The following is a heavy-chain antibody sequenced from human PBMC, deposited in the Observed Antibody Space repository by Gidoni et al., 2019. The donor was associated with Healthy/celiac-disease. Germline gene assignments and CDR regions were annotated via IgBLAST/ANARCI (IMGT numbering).Heavy chain of an antibody. D-gene: IGHD1-26*01. CDR1: GVTCSSYA. V-gene: IGHV3-23*01. CDR3: AKIWYSGSYGARGVDY. Sequence: EVQLLESGGGWVEPGGSLRITCAASGVTCSSYAMGGVRQAPGKGLEWVSAISGSGSSTYYADSVKVRFTISRDNSKNTLYLQLNCLRAEDTAVYYCAKIWYSGSYGARGVDYWGQGTLVTVSS. J-gene: IGHJ4*02. CDR2: ISGSGSST.